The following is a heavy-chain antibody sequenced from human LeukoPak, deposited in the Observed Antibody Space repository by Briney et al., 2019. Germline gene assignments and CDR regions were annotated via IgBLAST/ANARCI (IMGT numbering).Heavy chain of an antibody. Sequence: SETLSLTCAVSGGSISSGGYSWSWIRQPPGKGLEWIGYIYHSGSTYYNPSLKGRVTISVDRSKNQFSLKLSSVTAADTAVYYCARGVAVAADYFDYWGQGTLVTVSS. CDR3: ARGVAVAADYFDY. CDR1: GGSISSGGYS. J-gene: IGHJ4*02. V-gene: IGHV4-30-2*01. CDR2: IYHSGST. D-gene: IGHD6-19*01.